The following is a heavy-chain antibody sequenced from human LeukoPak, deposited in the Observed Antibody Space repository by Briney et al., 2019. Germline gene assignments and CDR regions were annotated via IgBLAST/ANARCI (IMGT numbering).Heavy chain of an antibody. CDR1: GGSISSGDYY. CDR2: MHYSGNT. D-gene: IGHD3-10*01. J-gene: IGHJ5*02. CDR3: ARRISGLAGFDP. V-gene: IGHV4-30-4*08. Sequence: SETLSLTCTVSGGSISSGDYYWSWIRQPPGKGLEWIGYMHYSGNTYYNPSLKSRITISVDTSNNQFSLKLSSVTAADTAVYYCARRISGLAGFDPWGQGILVTVSS.